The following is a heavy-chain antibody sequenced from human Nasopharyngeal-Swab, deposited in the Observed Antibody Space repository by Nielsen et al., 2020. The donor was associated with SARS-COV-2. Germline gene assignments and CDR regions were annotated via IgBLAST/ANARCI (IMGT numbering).Heavy chain of an antibody. J-gene: IGHJ6*02. CDR3: AHKMVLYGMDV. CDR2: IYWDDDK. Sequence: SGPTLVQPTQTLTLTCTFSGFSLSPSAVGVGWIRQPPGKALEWLALIYWDDDKRYSPSLKSRLTITKDTSKNQVVLTMTNMDPVDTATYYFAHKMVLYGMDVWGQGTTVTVSS. CDR1: GFSLSPSAVG. V-gene: IGHV2-5*02. D-gene: IGHD4/OR15-4a*01.